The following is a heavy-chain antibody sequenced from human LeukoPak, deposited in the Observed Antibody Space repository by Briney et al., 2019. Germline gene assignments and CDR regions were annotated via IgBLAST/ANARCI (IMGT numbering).Heavy chain of an antibody. CDR2: IYSSGST. CDR3: ARGYGSGSNWFDP. J-gene: IGHJ5*02. Sequence: SETLSLTCIVSGGSISTYYWSWIRQPAGKDLEWIGHIYSSGSTNYNPSLKSRVTMSVDTSKNQLSLKLNSVTAADTAVYYCARGYGSGSNWFDPWGQGTLVTVSS. D-gene: IGHD3-10*01. CDR1: GGSISTYY. V-gene: IGHV4-4*07.